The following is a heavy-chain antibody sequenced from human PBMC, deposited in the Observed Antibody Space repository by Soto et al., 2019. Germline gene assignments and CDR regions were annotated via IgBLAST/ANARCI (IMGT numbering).Heavy chain of an antibody. CDR2: IYYSGVT. CDR1: GDPITSGGFY. J-gene: IGHJ4*02. CDR3: ARGYGRNFDY. D-gene: IGHD5-18*01. V-gene: IGHV4-31*03. Sequence: SETLSLTCTLSGDPITSGGFYWTWIRQHPAKGLEWIGYIYYSGVTYYNPSLKSRATISVDTSKNQFSLKLSSVTAADTAVYYCARGYGRNFDYWGQGTLVTVSS.